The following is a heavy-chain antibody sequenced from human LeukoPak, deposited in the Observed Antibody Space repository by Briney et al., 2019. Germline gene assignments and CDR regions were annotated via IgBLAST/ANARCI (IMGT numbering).Heavy chain of an antibody. J-gene: IGHJ4*02. CDR3: ARLPFAAATSALPV. CDR1: GFIFSSYS. V-gene: IGHV3-20*04. Sequence: GSLRLSCAASGFIFSSYSMNWVRQAPGKGLEWVSGINWNGGSTGYADSVKGRFTISRDNAKNSLYLQMNSLRAEDTALYYCARLPFAAATSALPVWGQGTLVTVSS. CDR2: INWNGGST. D-gene: IGHD6-13*01.